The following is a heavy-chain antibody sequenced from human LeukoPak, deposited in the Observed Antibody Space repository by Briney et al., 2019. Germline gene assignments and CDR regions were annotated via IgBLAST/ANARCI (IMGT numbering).Heavy chain of an antibody. J-gene: IGHJ4*02. CDR2: IKQDGSEK. CDR1: GFTFSSYW. D-gene: IGHD5-12*01. V-gene: IGHV3-7*01. CDR3: ARGHSGYETPFDY. Sequence: GGSLRLSCAASGFTFSSYWMSWVRQAPGKGLEWVANIKQDGSEKYYVDSVKGRFTISRDNAKNSQYLPMNSLRAEDTAVYYCARGHSGYETPFDYWGQGTLVTVSS.